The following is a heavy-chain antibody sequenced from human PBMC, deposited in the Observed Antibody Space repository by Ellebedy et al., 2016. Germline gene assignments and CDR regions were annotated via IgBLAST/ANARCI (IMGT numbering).Heavy chain of an antibody. CDR1: GGSFSGYY. CDR3: ARVRRWSGELYYGMDV. D-gene: IGHD3-10*01. V-gene: IGHV4-59*08. J-gene: IGHJ6*02. CDR2: IYYSGST. Sequence: SETLSLTXAVYGGSFSGYYWTWIRQPPGKGLEWIGYIYYSGSTHYNPSLKSRVTISLDASKNQFSLRLSSVTAADTAVYHCARVRRWSGELYYGMDVWGQGTTVTVSS.